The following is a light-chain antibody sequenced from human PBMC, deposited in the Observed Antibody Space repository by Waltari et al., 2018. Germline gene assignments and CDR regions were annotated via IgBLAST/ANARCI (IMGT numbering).Light chain of an antibody. V-gene: IGKV3-11*01. CDR2: DTS. J-gene: IGKJ1*01. Sequence: EIVLTQSPATLSLSPGDRATLSCRASQGGIDFLAWYQQRPGQAPRRLIYDTSNRATGIPARFRGSGSWTDFTLTISSLEPEDFAVYYCQQRDRTFGQGTKVEIK. CDR3: QQRDRT. CDR1: QGGIDF.